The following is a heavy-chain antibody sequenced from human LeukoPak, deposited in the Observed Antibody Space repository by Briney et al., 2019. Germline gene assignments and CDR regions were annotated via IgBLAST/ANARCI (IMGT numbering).Heavy chain of an antibody. Sequence: ASVKVSCKASGYTFTGYYMHWVRQAPGQGLEWMGWINPNSGGTNYAQKLQGRVTMTRDTSINTVYMHLSGLTFDDTAVYYCAKFWHSDCWGQGTLVTVSS. CDR2: INPNSGGT. J-gene: IGHJ4*02. CDR1: GYTFTGYY. CDR3: AKFWHSDC. V-gene: IGHV1-2*02.